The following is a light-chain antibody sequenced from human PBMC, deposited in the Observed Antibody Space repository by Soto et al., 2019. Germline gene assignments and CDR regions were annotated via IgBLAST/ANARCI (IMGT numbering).Light chain of an antibody. J-gene: IGKJ4*01. CDR2: DAS. Sequence: EIVLTQSPATLSLSPGERATLSCRASLSVGTYLAWYQQRPGQPPRLLIYDASNRATGIPARFSGSGSGPDFTLTITSLEPEDFAVYCCQQRRTRLTFGGGTRVEIK. V-gene: IGKV3-11*01. CDR3: QQRRTRLT. CDR1: LSVGTY.